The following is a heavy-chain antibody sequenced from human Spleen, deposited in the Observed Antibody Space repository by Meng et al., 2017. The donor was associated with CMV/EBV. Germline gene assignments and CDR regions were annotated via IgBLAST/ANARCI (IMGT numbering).Heavy chain of an antibody. CDR2: FYYSGST. V-gene: IGHV4-39*07. J-gene: IGHJ4*02. CDR3: AKGRRYDFWSELNKDFDY. CDR1: GDSISSTAYY. Sequence: SETLSLTCTVSGDSISSTAYYWGWIRQPPGKGLEWIGSFYYSGSTYFNPSLKSRVTISLHTSKSQLSLELSSVTAADTAVYYCAKGRRYDFWSELNKDFDYWGQGMLVTVSS. D-gene: IGHD3-3*01.